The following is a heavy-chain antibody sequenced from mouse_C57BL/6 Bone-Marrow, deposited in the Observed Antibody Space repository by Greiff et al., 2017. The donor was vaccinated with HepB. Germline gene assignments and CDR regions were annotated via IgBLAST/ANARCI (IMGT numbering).Heavy chain of an antibody. D-gene: IGHD2-4*01. CDR3: ARREERDDDGAGRGGFDV. CDR1: GFSLSTSGMG. J-gene: IGHJ1*03. V-gene: IGHV8-12*01. Sequence: QVTLKVCGPGILQPSQSLSLTCSSSGFSLSTSGMGVSRLRQPPGKGLEWLAHIYWDDDKRSNPSLKSRLTTSKDTSRNQVFLKITSVDTADTATYYCARREERDDDGAGRGGFDVWGTGTTVTVSS. CDR2: IYWDDDK.